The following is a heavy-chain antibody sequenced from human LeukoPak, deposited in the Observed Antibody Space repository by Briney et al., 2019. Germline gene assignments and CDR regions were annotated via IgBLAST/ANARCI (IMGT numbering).Heavy chain of an antibody. CDR3: ARDHYGDYVPLDY. CDR1: GFTFSSYS. Sequence: GGSLRLSCAASGFTFSSYSMNWVHQAPGKGLEWVSSISSSSSYIYYADSVKGRFTISRDNAKNSLYLQMNSLRAEDTAVYYCARDHYGDYVPLDYWGQGTLVTVSS. V-gene: IGHV3-21*01. CDR2: ISSSSSYI. D-gene: IGHD4-17*01. J-gene: IGHJ4*02.